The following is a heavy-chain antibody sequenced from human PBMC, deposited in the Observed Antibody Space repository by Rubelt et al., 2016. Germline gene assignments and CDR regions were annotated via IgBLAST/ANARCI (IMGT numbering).Heavy chain of an antibody. J-gene: IGHJ6*02. Sequence: RGYNMNWVRQAPGKGLEWVSYISGSSGTIYYADSVEGRFTISRDNAKNSLYLQMNSLSDDDTAVYYCARANGMDVWGQGTTVTVS. CDR3: ARANGMDV. CDR2: ISGSSGTI. V-gene: IGHV3-48*02. CDR1: RGYN.